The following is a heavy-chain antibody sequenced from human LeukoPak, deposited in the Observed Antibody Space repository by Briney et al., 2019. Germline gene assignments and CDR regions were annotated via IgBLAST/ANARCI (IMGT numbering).Heavy chain of an antibody. J-gene: IGHJ4*02. Sequence: GRSLRLSCAASGFTFSSYAMSWVRQAPGKGLEWVSAISGSGGSTYYADSVKGRFTISRDNSKNTLYLQMNSLRAEDTAVYYCAKATFRPTKAAAGTEFDYWGQGTLVTVSS. CDR1: GFTFSSYA. V-gene: IGHV3-23*01. CDR3: AKATFRPTKAAAGTEFDY. D-gene: IGHD6-13*01. CDR2: ISGSGGST.